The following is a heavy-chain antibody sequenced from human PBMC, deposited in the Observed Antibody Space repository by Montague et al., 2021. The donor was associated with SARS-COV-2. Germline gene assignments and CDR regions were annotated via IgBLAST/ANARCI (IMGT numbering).Heavy chain of an antibody. V-gene: IGHV4-39*07. D-gene: IGHD3-22*01. CDR3: ARDTRIAMLVVVTRYGLDV. Sequence: SETLSLICTVSGGSISSSSYYWGWIRQPPGKGLEWIGSIYYTGSTYYNPSPKSRVTISVDTSKNQFSLKLSSVTAADTAVYYCARDTRIAMLVVVTRYGLDVWGQGTTVTASS. J-gene: IGHJ6*02. CDR1: GGSISSSSYY. CDR2: IYYTGST.